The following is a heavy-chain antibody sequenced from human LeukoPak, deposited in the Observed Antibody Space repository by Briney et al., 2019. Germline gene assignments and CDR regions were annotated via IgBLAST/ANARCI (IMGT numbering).Heavy chain of an antibody. CDR2: ISSSSSTI. V-gene: IGHV3-48*04. Sequence: GGSLRLSCAASGFSISSYSMNWVRQAPGKGLEWVSYISSSSSTIYYTDSVKGRFTTSRDNAKNSLYLQMNSLRAEDTAVYYCARVFRPSLTVFIIRGAFDIWGQGTMVTVSS. D-gene: IGHD3-3*01. CDR1: GFSISSYS. J-gene: IGHJ3*02. CDR3: ARVFRPSLTVFIIRGAFDI.